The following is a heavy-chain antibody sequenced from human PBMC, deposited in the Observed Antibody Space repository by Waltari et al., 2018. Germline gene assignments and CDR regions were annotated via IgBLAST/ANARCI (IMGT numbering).Heavy chain of an antibody. CDR2: IYTSGST. Sequence: QVQLQESGPGLVKPSQTLSLTCTVSGGSIRSGSYYWSWIRQPAGKGLEWIGRIYTSGSTNYNPSLKSRVTISVDTSKNQFSLKLSSVTAADTAVYYCARDSRWGQGTLVTVSS. CDR1: GGSIRSGSYY. CDR3: ARDSR. J-gene: IGHJ4*02. V-gene: IGHV4-61*02.